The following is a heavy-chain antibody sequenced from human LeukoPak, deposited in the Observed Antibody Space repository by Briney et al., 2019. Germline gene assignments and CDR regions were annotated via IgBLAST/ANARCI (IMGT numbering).Heavy chain of an antibody. CDR1: GASISSYY. D-gene: IGHD3-22*01. J-gene: IGHJ4*02. CDR3: ARENPSGYYNRPIDY. CDR2: IYYSGSI. V-gene: IGHV4-59*01. Sequence: SETLSLTCTVSGASISSYYWSWIRQPPGKGLEWIGDIYYSGSIKYNPSLKSRVTMSVDASKNQFSLKLSSVTAADTAIYYCARENPSGYYNRPIDYWGQGTLATVSS.